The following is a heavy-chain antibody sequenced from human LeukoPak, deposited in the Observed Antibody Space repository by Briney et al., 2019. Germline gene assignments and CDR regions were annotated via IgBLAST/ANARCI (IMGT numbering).Heavy chain of an antibody. CDR1: GFTFSSYA. CDR2: ISYDGSNK. J-gene: IGHJ4*02. Sequence: GRSLRLSCAASGFTFSSYAMHWVRQAPGKGLEWVVVISYDGSNKYYADSVKGRFTISRDNSKNTLYLQMNSLRAEDTAVYYCARDLMFRAAEGYWGQGTLVTVSS. V-gene: IGHV3-30-3*01. CDR3: ARDLMFRAAEGY. D-gene: IGHD3-10*01.